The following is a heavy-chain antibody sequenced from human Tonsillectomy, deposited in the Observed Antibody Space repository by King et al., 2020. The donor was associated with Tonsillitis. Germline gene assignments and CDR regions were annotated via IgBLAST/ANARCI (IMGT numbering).Heavy chain of an antibody. CDR3: AREGGSFRHFDL. V-gene: IGHV1-46*01. CDR2: INPSGTGT. Sequence: VQLVESGAEVKEPGASLKVSCKASGYSFTNYYMHWVRQAPGQRLEWMGLINPSGTGTGYAQNFQGRITMTRDMSTGTDYMELSSLRSDDTAVYYCAREGGSFRHFDLWGSGTLVTVFS. J-gene: IGHJ2*01. CDR1: GYSFTNYY. D-gene: IGHD2/OR15-2a*01.